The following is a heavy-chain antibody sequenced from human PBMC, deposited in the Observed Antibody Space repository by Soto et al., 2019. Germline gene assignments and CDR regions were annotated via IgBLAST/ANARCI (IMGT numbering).Heavy chain of an antibody. CDR3: ARYHDRGGSRGGDVEF. D-gene: IGHD2-15*01. J-gene: IGHJ4*02. Sequence: PSETLSLTCAVSGQSLSGYYWSWIRQPPGKALEWIGEVNHSGNTNYNPSLRSRVTISADTSKTQLYLNLSCVTAADTAVYYCARYHDRGGSRGGDVEFWGQGTLVTVSS. CDR2: VNHSGNT. CDR1: GQSLSGYY. V-gene: IGHV4-34*01.